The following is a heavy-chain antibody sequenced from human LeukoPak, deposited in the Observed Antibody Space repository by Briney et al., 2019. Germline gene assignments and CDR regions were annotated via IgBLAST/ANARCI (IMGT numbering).Heavy chain of an antibody. CDR3: ARGYCSSTSCPSDYGMDV. CDR1: GGTFSSYT. V-gene: IGHV1-69*02. CDR2: IIPILGIA. D-gene: IGHD2-2*01. Sequence: SVKVSCKASGGTFSSYTISWVRQAPGQGLEWMGRIIPILGIANYAQKFQSRVTITADKSTSTAYMELSSLRSEDTAVYYCARGYCSSTSCPSDYGMDVWGQGTTVTVSS. J-gene: IGHJ6*02.